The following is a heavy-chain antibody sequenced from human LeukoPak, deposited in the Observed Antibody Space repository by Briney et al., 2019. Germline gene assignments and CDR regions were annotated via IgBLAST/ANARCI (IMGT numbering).Heavy chain of an antibody. Sequence: GGSLRLSCAASGFSFSSYGMHWVRQAPGKGLEWVALIRYDGNDEYYGDSVKGRFTISRDNSKDTLYLQMNSLRAEDTAVYYCAAALQYYYGSGSYDYWGQGTLVTVSS. CDR2: IRYDGNDE. J-gene: IGHJ4*02. V-gene: IGHV3-30*02. CDR3: AAALQYYYGSGSYDY. CDR1: GFSFSSYG. D-gene: IGHD3-10*01.